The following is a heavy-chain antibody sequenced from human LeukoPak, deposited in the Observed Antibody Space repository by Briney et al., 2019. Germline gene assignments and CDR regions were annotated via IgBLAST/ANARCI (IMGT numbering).Heavy chain of an antibody. CDR1: GFTVSSNF. Sequence: PGGSLRLSCAASGFTVSSNFMSWVRQAPGKGLEWVSVIYSSGDTYYADSVKGRFTISRDNSKNTLYLQMNSLRAEDTAVHYCARDSYYGSGSYYRYTFDYWGQGTLVTVSS. D-gene: IGHD3-10*01. CDR2: IYSSGDT. V-gene: IGHV3-53*01. J-gene: IGHJ4*02. CDR3: ARDSYYGSGSYYRYTFDY.